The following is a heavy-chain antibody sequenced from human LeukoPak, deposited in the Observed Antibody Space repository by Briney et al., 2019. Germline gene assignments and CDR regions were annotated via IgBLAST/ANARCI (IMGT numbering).Heavy chain of an antibody. CDR3: ARDETSGYYFPGY. CDR1: GFTFSTYS. Sequence: DPGGSLRLSCPASGFTFSTYSINWVRQAPGKGLEWVSYISSSSSTIYYADSVKGRFTISRDNAKNSLYLQMNSLRAEDTAVYYCARDETSGYYFPGYWGQGTQVTVSS. CDR2: ISSSSSTI. J-gene: IGHJ4*02. V-gene: IGHV3-48*01. D-gene: IGHD3-22*01.